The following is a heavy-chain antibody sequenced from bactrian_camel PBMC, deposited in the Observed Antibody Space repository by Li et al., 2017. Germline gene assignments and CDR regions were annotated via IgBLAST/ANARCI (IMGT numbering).Heavy chain of an antibody. Sequence: QLVESGGGSVNAGGSLTLSCAASGSGYISGTACMGWFRQVPGKEREGVAAIAPATGTTFYSDSVKGRFTISHVNANNTLHLQMNNLKPEDTAVYYCAADLGWCGSTPLSRKFRNWGQGTQVTVS. D-gene: IGHD6*01. J-gene: IGHJ4*01. V-gene: IGHV3S54*01. CDR1: GSGYISGTAC. CDR2: IAPATGTT. CDR3: AADLGWCGSTPLSRKFRN.